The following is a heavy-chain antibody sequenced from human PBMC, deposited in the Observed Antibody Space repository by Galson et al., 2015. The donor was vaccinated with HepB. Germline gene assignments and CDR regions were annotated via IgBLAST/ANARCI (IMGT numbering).Heavy chain of an antibody. CDR1: GFTFSDYY. CDR3: ARAGTSASIINYQYRMDV. J-gene: IGHJ6*04. CDR2: ISSSLVTI. Sequence: SLRLSCAASGFTFSDYYMTWIRQSPGTGLEWVSYISSSLVTIYYTDSVKGRFTISRDNAKNSLYLQMNSLRAEDTAIYYCARAGTSASIINYQYRMDVWGKGTTVTVSS. D-gene: IGHD2-2*01. V-gene: IGHV3-11*01.